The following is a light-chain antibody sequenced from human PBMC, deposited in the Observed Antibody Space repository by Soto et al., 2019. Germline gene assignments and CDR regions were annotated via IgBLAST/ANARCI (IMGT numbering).Light chain of an antibody. CDR3: KQSYSTPIT. CDR1: QGVSSH. CDR2: EVS. J-gene: IGKJ5*01. V-gene: IGKV1-39*01. Sequence: IQLTKIPSYMSASVGDRVTITCRASQGVSSHLAWHQQKPGKAPKLLIYEVSTLQSGVQSRFSGSGSGTDFTLTISSLQPEDFATYYCKQSYSTPITVGQGTRLEIK.